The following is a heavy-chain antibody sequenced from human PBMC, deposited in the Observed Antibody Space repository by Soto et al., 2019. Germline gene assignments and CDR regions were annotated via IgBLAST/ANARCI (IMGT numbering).Heavy chain of an antibody. CDR1: GFTFSSYS. J-gene: IGHJ4*02. Sequence: PGGSLRLSCAASGFTFSSYSMNWVRQAPGKGLEWVSFISSSSSYIYYADSVKGRFTISRDNAKNSLYLQMNSLRAEDTAVYYCARAEDIVVVVAALGLWGQGTLVTVSS. CDR3: ARAEDIVVVVAALGL. V-gene: IGHV3-21*01. CDR2: ISSSSSYI. D-gene: IGHD2-15*01.